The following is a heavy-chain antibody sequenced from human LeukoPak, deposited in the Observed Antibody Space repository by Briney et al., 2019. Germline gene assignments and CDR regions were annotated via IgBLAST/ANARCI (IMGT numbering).Heavy chain of an antibody. CDR3: AKFPSITLDY. Sequence: GGSLRLSCAASGFTFSSYGMHWVRQAPGKGLEWVAVISYDGSNKYYADSVKGRFTISRDNSKNTLYLQMNSLRAEDTAVYYCAKFPSITLDYRGQGTLVTVSS. CDR2: ISYDGSNK. J-gene: IGHJ4*02. V-gene: IGHV3-30*18. CDR1: GFTFSSYG.